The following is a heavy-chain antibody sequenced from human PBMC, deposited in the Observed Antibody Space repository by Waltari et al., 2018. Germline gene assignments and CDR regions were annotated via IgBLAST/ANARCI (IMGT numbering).Heavy chain of an antibody. CDR1: GFTFSSYS. CDR2: ISSSRRYI. CDR3: ARAQSSPFFYY. V-gene: IGHV3-21*01. J-gene: IGHJ4*02. Sequence: EVQLVESGGGLVKPGGSLRLSCAASGFTFSSYSMNWVRQAPGKGLEWASSISSSRRYIYYADQLKVRFTISRDNSKNSLYLQMNSLTAEDTAVYYCARAQSSPFFYYWGQGTLVTVSS.